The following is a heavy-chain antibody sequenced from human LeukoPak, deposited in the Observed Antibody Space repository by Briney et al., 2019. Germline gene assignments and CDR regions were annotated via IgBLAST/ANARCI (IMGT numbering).Heavy chain of an antibody. CDR2: INHSGST. Sequence: PSETLSLTCAVYGGSFSGYYWSWIRQPPGKGLEWIGEINHSGSTNYNPSLKSRVTISVDTSKNQFSLKLSSVTAADTAVYYCARVDLWQQPNWYFDLWGRGTLVTVSS. CDR1: GGSFSGYY. D-gene: IGHD6-13*01. CDR3: ARVDLWQQPNWYFDL. J-gene: IGHJ2*01. V-gene: IGHV4-34*01.